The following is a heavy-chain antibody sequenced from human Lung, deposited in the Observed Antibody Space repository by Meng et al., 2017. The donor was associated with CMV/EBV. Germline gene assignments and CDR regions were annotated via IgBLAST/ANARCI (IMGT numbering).Heavy chain of an antibody. D-gene: IGHD3-16*01. V-gene: IGHV4-39*07. CDR1: GGSISSSSYY. CDR2: IYYNGNI. CDR3: AREGGASWFDY. J-gene: IGHJ4*02. Sequence: SETLSLTCTVSGGSISSSSYYWGWIRQPPGKGLEWIGSIYYNGNIYYNPSLKSRITISIDTSKNEFSLKVNSVTAADTAVYYCAREGGASWFDYWGQGTLVTVSS.